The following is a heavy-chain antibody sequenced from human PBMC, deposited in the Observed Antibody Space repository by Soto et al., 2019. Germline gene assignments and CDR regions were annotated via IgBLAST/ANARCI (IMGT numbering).Heavy chain of an antibody. CDR2: INHSGSA. J-gene: IGHJ3*02. CDR3: ARSRVSGGRRCCSDI. CDR1: GGSFSGSY. Sequence: QVQLQQWGAGLLKPLETLSLTCAAYGGSFSGSYWTWIRQPPGKGLEWIGDINHSGSANYNPSLKSRVTILVDTSKNQFSLKLSSVTAADTAVYHCARSRVSGGRRCCSDIWGQGTMVTVSS. V-gene: IGHV4-34*01. D-gene: IGHD1-26*01.